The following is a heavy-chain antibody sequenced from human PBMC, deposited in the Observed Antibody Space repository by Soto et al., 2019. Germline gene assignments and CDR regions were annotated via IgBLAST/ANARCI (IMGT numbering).Heavy chain of an antibody. J-gene: IGHJ5*02. V-gene: IGHV4-61*01. CDR2: IYYSGST. CDR3: AREFYP. Sequence: QVQLQESGPGLVKPSETLSLTCTVSGGSVSSSIYYWTWIRQPPGKGLEWIGHIYYSGSTNYNPSLKIRVTISVDTSKNQFSLKLTSVTSADTAVYYCAREFYPWGQGTLVTVSS. CDR1: GGSVSSSIYY.